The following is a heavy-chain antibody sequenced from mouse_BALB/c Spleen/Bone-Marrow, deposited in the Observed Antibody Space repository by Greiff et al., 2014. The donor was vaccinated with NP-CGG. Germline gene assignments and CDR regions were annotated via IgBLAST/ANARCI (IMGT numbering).Heavy chain of an antibody. CDR2: IDPANGNT. CDR1: GFNIKDTY. CDR3: ASYDYGYYFVY. J-gene: IGHJ2*01. Sequence: VQLQQSGAELVKPGASVKLSCTASGFNIKDTYMHWVKQRPEQGLEWIGRIDPANGNTKYDPKFQGKATITADTSSNTAYLQLSSLTSEDTAVYYCASYDYGYYFVYWGQGTTLTVSS. D-gene: IGHD2-4*01. V-gene: IGHV14-3*02.